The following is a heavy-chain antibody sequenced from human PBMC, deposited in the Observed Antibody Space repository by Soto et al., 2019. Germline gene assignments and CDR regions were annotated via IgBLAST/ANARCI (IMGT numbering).Heavy chain of an antibody. V-gene: IGHV1-69*06. D-gene: IGHD6-19*01. Sequence: ASVKVSCKASGGTFSSYAISWLRQAPGQGLEWMGGIIPIFGTANYAQKFQGRVTITADKSTSTAYMELSGLRSEDTAVYYCARDPGSGWPYYYYGMDVWGQGTTVTVSS. CDR3: ARDPGSGWPYYYYGMDV. CDR2: IIPIFGTA. J-gene: IGHJ6*02. CDR1: GGTFSSYA.